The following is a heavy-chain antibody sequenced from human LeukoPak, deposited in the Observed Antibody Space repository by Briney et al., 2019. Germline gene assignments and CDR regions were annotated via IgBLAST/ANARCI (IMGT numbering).Heavy chain of an antibody. D-gene: IGHD3-22*01. Sequence: GASVKVSCKASGYTFTSYDINWVRQATGQGLEWMGWMNPNSGNTGYAQKFQGRVTMTRNTSISTAHMELSSLRSEDTAVYYCARDYYYDSSGYYYGTAFDIWGQGTMVTVSS. CDR2: MNPNSGNT. CDR1: GYTFTSYD. CDR3: ARDYYYDSSGYYYGTAFDI. J-gene: IGHJ3*02. V-gene: IGHV1-8*01.